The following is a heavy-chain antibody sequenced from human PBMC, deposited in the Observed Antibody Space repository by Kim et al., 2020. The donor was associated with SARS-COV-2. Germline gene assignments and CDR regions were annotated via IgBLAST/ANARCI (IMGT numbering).Heavy chain of an antibody. D-gene: IGHD2-15*01. Sequence: DSVKAPFTISRDKSKNTLYLQMNSLRSEDTAVYYCANSLVVVAATGAFDIWGQGTMVTVSS. CDR3: ANSLVVVAATGAFDI. J-gene: IGHJ3*02. V-gene: IGHV3-23*01.